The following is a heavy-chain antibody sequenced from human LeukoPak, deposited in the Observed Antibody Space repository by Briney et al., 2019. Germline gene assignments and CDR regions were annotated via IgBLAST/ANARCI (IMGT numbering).Heavy chain of an antibody. J-gene: IGHJ6*02. CDR3: ARVRATVTTFHSFYNGMDV. CDR2: INDSGST. V-gene: IGHV4-34*01. CDR1: GGSFGGYF. D-gene: IGHD4-17*01. Sequence: SETLSLTCAVYGGSFGGYFWTWIRQPPGKGLEWIGEINDSGSTNYSPSLKSRVTISVDTSKNQFSLRLRSVSAADTAVYYCARVRATVTTFHSFYNGMDVWGQGTTVTVSS.